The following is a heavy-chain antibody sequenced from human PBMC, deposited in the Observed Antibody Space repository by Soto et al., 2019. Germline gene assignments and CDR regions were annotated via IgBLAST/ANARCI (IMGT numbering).Heavy chain of an antibody. Sequence: GGSLRLSCAASGFTFSSYAMSWVRQAPGKGLEWVSAISGSGGSTYYAGSVKGRFTISRDNSKNTLYLQMNSLRAEDTAVSYCAKDLGIAVAGTDFDDWGQGTLVTVSS. CDR3: AKDLGIAVAGTDFDD. J-gene: IGHJ4*02. CDR2: ISGSGGST. D-gene: IGHD6-19*01. CDR1: GFTFSSYA. V-gene: IGHV3-23*01.